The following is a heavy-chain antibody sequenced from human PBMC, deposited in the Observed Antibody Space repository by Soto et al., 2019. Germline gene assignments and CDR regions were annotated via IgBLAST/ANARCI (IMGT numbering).Heavy chain of an antibody. CDR2: ISSSSSYI. CDR3: ARDVGPYYDSSGYRFDY. D-gene: IGHD3-22*01. Sequence: PGGSLRLSCAASGFTFSSYSMNWVRQAPGKGLEWVSSISSSSSYIYYAESVKGRFTISRDNAKNSLYLQMNSLRAEDTAVYYCARDVGPYYDSSGYRFDYWGQGTLVTVSS. CDR1: GFTFSSYS. V-gene: IGHV3-21*01. J-gene: IGHJ4*02.